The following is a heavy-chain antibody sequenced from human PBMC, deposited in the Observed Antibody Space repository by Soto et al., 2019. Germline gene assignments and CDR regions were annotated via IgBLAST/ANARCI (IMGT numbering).Heavy chain of an antibody. V-gene: IGHV6-1*01. CDR3: ARDPPDFHSAFDY. D-gene: IGHD4-4*01. J-gene: IGHJ4*02. CDR1: GDSVSSNSAA. CDR2: TYYRSKWYN. Sequence: SQTLSLTCAISGDSVSSNSAAWNWIRQSPSRGLEGLGRTYYRSKWYNDYAESLKSRITINPDTSKNQFSLHLNSVTPEDTAVYYCARDPPDFHSAFDYWGQGTLVTVSS.